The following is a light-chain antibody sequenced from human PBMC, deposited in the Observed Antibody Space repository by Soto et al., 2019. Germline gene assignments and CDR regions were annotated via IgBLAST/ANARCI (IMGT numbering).Light chain of an antibody. J-gene: IGKJ1*01. V-gene: IGKV3-20*01. CDR1: QSVSNDF. CDR2: GAS. Sequence: EIVLTQSPGILSLSPGERATLSCRASQSVSNDFLAWYQQKPGQAPRLLIYGASNRATDVPDRFSGSGSGADFTLSISRLEPEDFAVYYCQQYGSSPPRTFGQGTKVEMK. CDR3: QQYGSSPPRT.